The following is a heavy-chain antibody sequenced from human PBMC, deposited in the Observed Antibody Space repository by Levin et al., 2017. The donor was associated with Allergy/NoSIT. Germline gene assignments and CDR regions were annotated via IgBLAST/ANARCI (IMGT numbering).Heavy chain of an antibody. CDR2: INPSGGST. D-gene: IGHD5-18*01. CDR3: ARDSGYSYGYDLDSSGPLGY. Sequence: ASVKVSCKASGYTFTSYYMHWVRQAPGQGLEWMGIINPSGGSTSYAQKFQGRVTMTRDTSTSTVYMELSSLRSEDTAVYYCARDSGYSYGYDLDSSGPLGYWGQGTLVTVSS. J-gene: IGHJ4*02. CDR1: GYTFTSYY. V-gene: IGHV1-46*01.